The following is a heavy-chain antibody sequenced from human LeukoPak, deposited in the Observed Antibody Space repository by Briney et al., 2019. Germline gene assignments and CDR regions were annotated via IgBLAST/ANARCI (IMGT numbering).Heavy chain of an antibody. V-gene: IGHV4-4*07. D-gene: IGHD1-26*01. Sequence: SETLSLTCTVSGGSISSYYWSWIRQPAGKGLEWIGRIYTSGSTNHNPSLKSRVTMSVDTSKNQFSLKLSSVTAADTAVYYCARVGSGSYYEEYYFDYWGQGTLVTVSS. CDR2: IYTSGST. CDR1: GGSISSYY. CDR3: ARVGSGSYYEEYYFDY. J-gene: IGHJ4*02.